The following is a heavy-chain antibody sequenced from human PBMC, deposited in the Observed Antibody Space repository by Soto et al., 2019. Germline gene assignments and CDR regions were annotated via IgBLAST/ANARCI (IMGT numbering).Heavy chain of an antibody. CDR3: ATRPPGETFFGVFDY. CDR1: GGSISSSRCH. J-gene: IGHJ4*02. CDR2: IKYSGTT. V-gene: IGHV4-39*07. D-gene: IGHD3-16*01. Sequence: PSETLSLTCTVSGGSISSSRCHWGWIRQPPGKGLEWIASIKYSGTTFYNPSLKSRVTMSLDTSKNQFSLKLNALTIADTAVYYCATRPPGETFFGVFDYWSPGTLVT.